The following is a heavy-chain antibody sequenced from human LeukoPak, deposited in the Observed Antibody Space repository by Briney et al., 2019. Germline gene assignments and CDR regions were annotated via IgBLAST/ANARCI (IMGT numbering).Heavy chain of an antibody. CDR1: GGSFSSGSYF. D-gene: IGHD3-10*01. V-gene: IGHV4-61*01. CDR2: IYYSGST. J-gene: IGHJ6*02. Sequence: SQTLSLTCTVPGGSFSSGSYFRGWIRHPPGKGLEWIGYIYYSGSTNYNPSLKSRVTISVDTSKNQFSLKLSSVTAADTAVYWCARGIIRGADTPYYYGMDVWGRGTTVTVSS. CDR3: ARGIIRGADTPYYYGMDV.